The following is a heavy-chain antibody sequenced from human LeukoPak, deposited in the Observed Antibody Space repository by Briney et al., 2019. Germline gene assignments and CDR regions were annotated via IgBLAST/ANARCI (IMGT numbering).Heavy chain of an antibody. CDR2: IIPIFGTA. V-gene: IGHV1-69*05. J-gene: IGHJ6*03. D-gene: IGHD6-6*01. CDR3: ARDSDSSSSDNYYYYYMDV. Sequence: SVKVSCKASGGTSSSYAISWVRQAPGQGLEWMGRIIPIFGTANYAQKFQGRVTITTDESTSTAYMGLSSLRSEDTAVYYCARDSDSSSSDNYYYYYMDVWGKGTTVTVSS. CDR1: GGTSSSYA.